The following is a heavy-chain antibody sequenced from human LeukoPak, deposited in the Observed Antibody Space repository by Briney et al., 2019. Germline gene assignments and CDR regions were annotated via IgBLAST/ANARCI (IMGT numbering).Heavy chain of an antibody. V-gene: IGHV1-2*02. CDR3: ARDGSLRIYLWYFDL. CDR1: GYTFTGYY. CDR2: INPNSGGT. J-gene: IGHJ2*01. D-gene: IGHD4-17*01. Sequence: ASVKVSCKASGYTFTGYYMHWVRQAPGQGLEWMGWINPNSGGTNYAQKFQGRVTMTRDTSISTAYMELSRLRSDDTAVYYCARDGSLRIYLWYFDLWGRGTLVTVSS.